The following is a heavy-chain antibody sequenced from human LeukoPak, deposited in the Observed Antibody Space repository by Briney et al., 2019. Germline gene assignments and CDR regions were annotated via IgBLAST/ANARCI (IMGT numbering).Heavy chain of an antibody. J-gene: IGHJ4*02. CDR1: GGSISSSSYY. CDR2: IYYSGST. Sequence: SETLSLTCTVSGGSISSSSYYWSWIRQPPGKGLEWIGYIYYSGSTNYNPSLKSRVTISVDTSKNQFSLKLSSVTAADTAVYYCARDSAFSGWYFDYWGQGTLVTVSS. V-gene: IGHV4-61*01. D-gene: IGHD6-19*01. CDR3: ARDSAFSGWYFDY.